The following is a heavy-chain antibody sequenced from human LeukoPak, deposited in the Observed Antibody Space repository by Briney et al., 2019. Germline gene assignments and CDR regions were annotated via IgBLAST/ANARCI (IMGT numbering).Heavy chain of an antibody. D-gene: IGHD2-2*01. V-gene: IGHV3-21*01. CDR3: ARARQYQLLFSGGYYFDY. Sequence: GGSLRLSCAASGFTFSSYSMNWVRQAPGKGLEWVSFISSSSSYIYYADSVKGRFTISRDNAKNSLYLQMNSLRAEDTAVYYCARARQYQLLFSGGYYFDYWGQGTLVTVSS. CDR1: GFTFSSYS. J-gene: IGHJ4*02. CDR2: ISSSSSYI.